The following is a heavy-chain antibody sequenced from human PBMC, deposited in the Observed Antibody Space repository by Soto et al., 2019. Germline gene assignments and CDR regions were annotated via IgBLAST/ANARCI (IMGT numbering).Heavy chain of an antibody. D-gene: IGHD3-16*01. CDR3: AREYGLRGNYYYMDV. Sequence: ASVKVSCKASGGTFSSYAISWVRQAPGQGLEWMGGIIPIFGTANYAQKFQGRVTITADESTSTAYMELSSLRSEDTAVYYCAREYGLRGNYYYMDVWGKGTTVTVSS. CDR2: IIPIFGTA. J-gene: IGHJ6*03. V-gene: IGHV1-69*13. CDR1: GGTFSSYA.